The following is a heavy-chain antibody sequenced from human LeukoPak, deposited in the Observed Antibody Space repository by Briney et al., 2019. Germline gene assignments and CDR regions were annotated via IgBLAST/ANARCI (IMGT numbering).Heavy chain of an antibody. Sequence: GASLRLSYAASGFTFSSYAMSWVRQAPGKGLEWVSAISGSGGSTYYADSVKGRFTISRDNSKNTLYLQMNSLRAEDTAVYYCAKRAPSTTYYYDSSGDKGPLDYWGQGTLVTVSS. D-gene: IGHD3-22*01. CDR2: ISGSGGST. CDR1: GFTFSSYA. CDR3: AKRAPSTTYYYDSSGDKGPLDY. J-gene: IGHJ4*02. V-gene: IGHV3-23*01.